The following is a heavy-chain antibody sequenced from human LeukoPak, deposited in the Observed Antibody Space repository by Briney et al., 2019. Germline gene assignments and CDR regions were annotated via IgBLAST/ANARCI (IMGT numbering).Heavy chain of an antibody. CDR1: GGSVRSDSYY. D-gene: IGHD3-22*01. Sequence: KASETLSLTCTDSGGSVRSDSYYWSWIRQPPGKGLEWIGYVYYSGSTNYNPSLKSRVTISVDTSKNQFSLKLRSVTAADTAVYYCVREAATDYYDSSGYYRQTEVFDAWGQGTMVTVSS. CDR3: VREAATDYYDSSGYYRQTEVFDA. J-gene: IGHJ3*01. CDR2: VYYSGST. V-gene: IGHV4-61*01.